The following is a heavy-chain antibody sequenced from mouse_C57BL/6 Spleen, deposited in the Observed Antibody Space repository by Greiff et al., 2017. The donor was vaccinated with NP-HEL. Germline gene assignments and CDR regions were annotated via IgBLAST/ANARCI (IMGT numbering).Heavy chain of an antibody. D-gene: IGHD1-1*01. CDR2: INPNNGGT. J-gene: IGHJ1*03. CDR1: GYTFTDYY. CDR3: ATGGFYYGSSPLYWYFDV. V-gene: IGHV1-26*01. Sequence: EVQLQQSGPELVKPGASVKISCKASGYTFTDYYMNWVKQSHGKSLEWIGDINPNNGGTSYNQKFKGKATLTVDKSSSTAYMELRSLTSEDSAVYYCATGGFYYGSSPLYWYFDVWGTGTTVTVSS.